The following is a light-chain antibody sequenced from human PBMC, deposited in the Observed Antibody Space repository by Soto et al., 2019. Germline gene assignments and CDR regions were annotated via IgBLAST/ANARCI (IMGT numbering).Light chain of an antibody. Sequence: QYALTQPPSASRSPGQSVTISCTGTSSDVGGYNYVSWYQQHPGKAPKLMIYEVSKRPSGVPDRFSGSKSGNTASLAVSGLQAGDEADYYGSSYEGNKVVFGGGTQLTVL. V-gene: IGLV2-8*02. CDR1: SSDVGGYNY. J-gene: IGLJ7*01. CDR3: SSYEGNKVV. CDR2: EVS.